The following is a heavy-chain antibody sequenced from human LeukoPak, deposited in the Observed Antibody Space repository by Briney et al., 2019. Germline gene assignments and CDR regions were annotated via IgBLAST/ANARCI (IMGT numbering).Heavy chain of an antibody. Sequence: SVKVSCKASGGTFSSYAISWVRQAPGQGLEWMGGIIPIFGTANYAQKFQGRVTITADESTSTAYKELSSLRSEDTAVYYCARVIAATTRLNYYYGMDVWGQGTTVTVSS. CDR2: IIPIFGTA. CDR1: GGTFSSYA. D-gene: IGHD6-13*01. CDR3: ARVIAATTRLNYYYGMDV. V-gene: IGHV1-69*13. J-gene: IGHJ6*02.